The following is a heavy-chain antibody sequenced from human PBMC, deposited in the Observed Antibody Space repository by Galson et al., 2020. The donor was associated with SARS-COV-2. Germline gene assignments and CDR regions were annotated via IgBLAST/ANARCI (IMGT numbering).Heavy chain of an antibody. CDR3: ATPRGYYYSFGMDV. CDR1: GFMFRSYA. J-gene: IGHJ6*02. CDR2: ISGSGDRT. V-gene: IGHV3-23*01. Sequence: GGSLRLSCAASGFMFRSYALSWVRQAPGKGLEWVSGISGSGDRTNYADSVKGRFTISRDNSKNTLYLQMNSLRAEDTAIYYCATPRGYYYSFGMDVWGQGTTVTVSS.